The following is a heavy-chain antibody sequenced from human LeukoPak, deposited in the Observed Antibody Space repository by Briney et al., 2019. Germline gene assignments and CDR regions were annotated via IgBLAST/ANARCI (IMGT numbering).Heavy chain of an antibody. CDR1: GFTFSIYA. J-gene: IGHJ4*02. CDR2: ISGSGGST. CDR3: ARSLRSCSGGSCYSYYFDY. Sequence: GGSLRLSCAASGFTFSIYAMSWVRQAPGKGLEWVSSISGSGGSTYYADSVKGRFTISRDNAKNSLYLQMNSLRAEDTAVYYCARSLRSCSGGSCYSYYFDYWGQGTLVTVSS. V-gene: IGHV3-23*01. D-gene: IGHD2-15*01.